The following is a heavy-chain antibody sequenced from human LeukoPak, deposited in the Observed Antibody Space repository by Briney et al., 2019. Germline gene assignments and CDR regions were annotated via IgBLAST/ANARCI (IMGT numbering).Heavy chain of an antibody. D-gene: IGHD6-13*01. CDR2: IKQDGSEK. V-gene: IGHV3-7*01. CDR1: GFTFSSYW. CDR3: ARDSSSWGIDY. J-gene: IGHJ4*02. Sequence: GGSLRLSCAASGFTFSSYWMSWVRQAPGKGLEWVANIKQDGSEKYYVDSVKGQFIISRDNAKNSLYLQMNSLRAEDTAVYYCARDSSSWGIDYWGQGTLVTVSS.